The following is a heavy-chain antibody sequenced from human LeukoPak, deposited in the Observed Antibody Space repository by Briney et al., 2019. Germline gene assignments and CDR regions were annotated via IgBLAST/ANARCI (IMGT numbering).Heavy chain of an antibody. D-gene: IGHD2-15*01. CDR1: GYTFTSYD. V-gene: IGHV1-8*01. CDR3: ARGPTRYCSGGSCYGEYYFDY. Sequence: GASVKVSCKASGYTFTSYDINWVRQASGQGPEWRGWMNPNSGNTGYAQKFQGRVTMARNTSISTAYMELSSLRSEDTAVYYCARGPTRYCSGGSCYGEYYFDYWGQGTLVTVSS. CDR2: MNPNSGNT. J-gene: IGHJ4*02.